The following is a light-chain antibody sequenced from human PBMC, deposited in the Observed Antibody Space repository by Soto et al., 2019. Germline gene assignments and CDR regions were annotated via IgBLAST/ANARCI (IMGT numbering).Light chain of an antibody. CDR3: QPYNNWPPFT. V-gene: IGKV3-15*01. CDR2: GAS. CDR1: QSVSSN. J-gene: IGKJ3*01. Sequence: EIVMTQSPATLSVSPGERATLSCRASQSVSSNLAWYQQKPGQAPRILIYGASTRATGIPARFSGSGSGTEFTPTISSLQSEDFAVYYCQPYNNWPPFTFGPGTKVDIK.